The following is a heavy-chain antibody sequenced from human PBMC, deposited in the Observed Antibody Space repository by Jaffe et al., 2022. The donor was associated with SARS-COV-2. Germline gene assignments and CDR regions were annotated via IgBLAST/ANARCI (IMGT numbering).Heavy chain of an antibody. D-gene: IGHD5-12*01. Sequence: QVQLQESGPGLVKPSQTLSLTCTVSGGSISSGSYYWSWIRQPAGKGLEWIGRIYTSGSTNYNPSLKSRVTISVDTSKNQFSLKLSSVTAADTAVYYCARDTRRDGYNYVNYYYYYGMDVWGQGTTVTVSS. CDR1: GGSISSGSYY. CDR2: IYTSGST. J-gene: IGHJ6*02. CDR3: ARDTRRDGYNYVNYYYYYGMDV. V-gene: IGHV4-61*02.